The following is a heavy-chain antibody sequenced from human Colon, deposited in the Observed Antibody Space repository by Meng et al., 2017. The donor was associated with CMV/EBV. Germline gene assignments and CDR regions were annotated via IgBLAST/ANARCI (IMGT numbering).Heavy chain of an antibody. Sequence: ASVKVSCKASGYTFSRNDITWVRQAPGQGPEWMGLISPYNGKTNYAQRFQGRVTMTTDTSASTVYMELRSLTSDDTAVYYCARGQGYCSGSSCLKYYFDPWGQGTPVTVSS. CDR2: ISPYNGKT. D-gene: IGHD2-2*01. V-gene: IGHV1-18*01. CDR1: GYTFSRND. CDR3: ARGQGYCSGSSCLKYYFDP. J-gene: IGHJ4*02.